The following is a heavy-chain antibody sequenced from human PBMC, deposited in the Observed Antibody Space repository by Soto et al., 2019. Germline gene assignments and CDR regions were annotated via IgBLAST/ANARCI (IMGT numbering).Heavy chain of an antibody. D-gene: IGHD3-22*01. V-gene: IGHV4-38-2*02. Sequence: PSETLSLTCSVSGYLISSGYYWGWVRQTPGKGLEWLGSIDYSGKTYKNPSLKSRVSASVDLSQNQFSLNLRSVTAADTAVYFCARDLSSGYYSYYFGYWGQGTLVTVSS. J-gene: IGHJ4*02. CDR1: GYLISSGYY. CDR2: IDYSGKT. CDR3: ARDLSSGYYSYYFGY.